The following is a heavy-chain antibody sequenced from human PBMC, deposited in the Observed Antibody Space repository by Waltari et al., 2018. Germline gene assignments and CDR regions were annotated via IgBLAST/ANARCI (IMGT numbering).Heavy chain of an antibody. Sequence: QVQLVQSGAEVKKPGASVKVSCKASGYTFTSYDINWVRQATGQGLEWMGWMNPNSGNTGYAQKFQGRVTMTRNTSISTAYMELSSLRSEETAVYYCARSFPYYYDSSGYSEKLDYWGQGTLVTVSS. D-gene: IGHD3-22*01. CDR1: GYTFTSYD. CDR2: MNPNSGNT. J-gene: IGHJ4*02. V-gene: IGHV1-8*01. CDR3: ARSFPYYYDSSGYSEKLDY.